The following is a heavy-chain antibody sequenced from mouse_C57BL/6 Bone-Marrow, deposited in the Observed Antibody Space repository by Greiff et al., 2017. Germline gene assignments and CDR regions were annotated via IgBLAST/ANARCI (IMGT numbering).Heavy chain of an antibody. CDR3: ARLLRNPYCDAMDY. CDR2: ISPSDSEP. Sequence: QVQLQQPGAELVRPGSSVKLSCKASGYTFTSYWMDWVKQRPGQGLEWIGNISPSDSEPHYNQKFKDKATLTVDKSSSTAYMQLSSLTSEDSAVYYCARLLRNPYCDAMDYWGQGTSVTGAS. V-gene: IGHV1-61*01. D-gene: IGHD1-1*01. J-gene: IGHJ4*01. CDR1: GYTFTSYW.